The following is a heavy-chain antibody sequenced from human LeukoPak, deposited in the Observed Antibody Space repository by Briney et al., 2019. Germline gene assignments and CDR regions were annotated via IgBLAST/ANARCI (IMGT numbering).Heavy chain of an antibody. CDR3: ASSDPFSSTWNPAYSFDY. D-gene: IGHD6-13*01. V-gene: IGHV4-34*01. CDR2: INESGRT. CDR1: GGSLSAYY. J-gene: IGHJ4*02. Sequence: SETLSLTCAVYGGSLSAYYWSWIRQPPGEGLEWIGDINESGRTNYNPSLKSRVIISVDTSKNQFSLTLLSVTAADTAVYYCASSDPFSSTWNPAYSFDYWDQGTLVTVSS.